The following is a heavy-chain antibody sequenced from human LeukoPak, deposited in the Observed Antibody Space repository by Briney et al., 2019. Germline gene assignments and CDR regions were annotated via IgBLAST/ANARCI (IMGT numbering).Heavy chain of an antibody. CDR3: AKRGVVIRVILVGFHKEAYYFDS. CDR2: ISDGGGST. D-gene: IGHD3-22*01. CDR1: GITLSNYG. J-gene: IGHJ4*02. Sequence: GGSLRLSCAVSGITLSNYGMTWVRQAPGKGLEWVAGISDGGGSTNYADSVKGRFTISRDNPKNTLYLQMNSLRAEDTAVYFCAKRGVVIRVILVGFHKEAYYFDSWGQGALVTVSS. V-gene: IGHV3-23*01.